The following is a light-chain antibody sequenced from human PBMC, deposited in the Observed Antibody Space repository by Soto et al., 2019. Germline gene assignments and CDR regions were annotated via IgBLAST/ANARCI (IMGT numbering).Light chain of an antibody. CDR2: DAS. CDR3: QQYGRSPT. CDR1: QSVSSNY. Sequence: VLTQSQDTLSLSPGERATLSCRASQSVSSNYLAWYQQKLGQAPRLLIYDASRRATGIPDRFSGSGSGTDFTLTISRLEPEDFVVCYCQQYGRSPTFGQGTKVDIK. V-gene: IGKV3-20*01. J-gene: IGKJ1*01.